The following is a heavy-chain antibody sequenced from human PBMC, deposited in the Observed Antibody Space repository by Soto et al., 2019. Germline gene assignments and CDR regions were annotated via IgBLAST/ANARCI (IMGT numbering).Heavy chain of an antibody. CDR3: ARGGYDTSGQTFIGWGPDC. CDR1: GVSITSGSYY. V-gene: IGHV4-30-4*01. CDR2: RYYSGNT. Sequence: HVQLQESGPGPVTPSQTLSLSCTVSGVSITSGSYYWTWVRQSPGKGLEWIGYRYYSGNTYYNPSLNGRASISVDTSKNQFFLKLTSVTAADTAVYFCARGGYDTSGQTFIGWGPDCWGQGTLVTVSS. D-gene: IGHD3-22*01. J-gene: IGHJ4*02.